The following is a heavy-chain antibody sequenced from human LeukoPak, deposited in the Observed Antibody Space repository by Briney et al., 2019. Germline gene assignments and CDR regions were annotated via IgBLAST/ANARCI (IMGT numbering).Heavy chain of an antibody. D-gene: IGHD3-10*01. CDR3: AKDWDDYYGSGSHFDY. Sequence: GGSLRLSCAASEFSFSRYGMHWVRQAPGKGLEWVAFIRYDGSNKYYADSVKGRLTISRDNSKNTLYLQMNSLRAEDTAVYYCAKDWDDYYGSGSHFDYWGQGTLVTVSS. J-gene: IGHJ4*02. CDR2: IRYDGSNK. CDR1: EFSFSRYG. V-gene: IGHV3-30*02.